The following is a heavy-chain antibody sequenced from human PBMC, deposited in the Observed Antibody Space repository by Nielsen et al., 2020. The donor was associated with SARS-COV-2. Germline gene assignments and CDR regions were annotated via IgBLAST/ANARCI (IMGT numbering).Heavy chain of an antibody. CDR2: INPNSGGT. D-gene: IGHD6-6*01. J-gene: IGHJ4*02. Sequence: ASVKVSCKASGYTFTGYYMHWVRQAPGQGLEWMGWINPNSGGTNYAQKFQGRVTMTRDTSASTAYMELSGLRSEDTAVYYCARDYSSSSYDYWGQGTLITVSS. CDR1: GYTFTGYY. V-gene: IGHV1-2*02. CDR3: ARDYSSSSYDY.